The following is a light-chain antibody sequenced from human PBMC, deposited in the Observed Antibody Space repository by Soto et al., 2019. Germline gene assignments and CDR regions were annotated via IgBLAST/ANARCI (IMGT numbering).Light chain of an antibody. J-gene: IGKJ1*01. CDR3: QQYGSSQWT. CDR2: GAS. CDR1: QSVSSSY. V-gene: IGKV3-20*01. Sequence: EIVLTQSPGTLSLSPGERATLSCRASQSVSSSYLAWCQQKPGQAPRLLIYGASSRATGIPDRFSGSGSGTDFTLTISRLEPEDFVVYYRQQYGSSQWTFGQGTKVDIK.